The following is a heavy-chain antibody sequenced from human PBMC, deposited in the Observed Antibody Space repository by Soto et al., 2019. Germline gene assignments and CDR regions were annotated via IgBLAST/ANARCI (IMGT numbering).Heavy chain of an antibody. CDR3: AKQQTSYWSPFVS. D-gene: IGHD1-26*01. J-gene: IGHJ4*02. Sequence: EVQLLESGGGLVQPGGSLRLSCAASGFSFSNYAMSWVRQAPGKGLEWVSVISGSGGNTYNADSVKGRFTISRDNSQNTLYLPMNSLRVEDTAIYYCAKQQTSYWSPFVSWAQGTLVTVSP. V-gene: IGHV3-23*01. CDR2: ISGSGGNT. CDR1: GFSFSNYA.